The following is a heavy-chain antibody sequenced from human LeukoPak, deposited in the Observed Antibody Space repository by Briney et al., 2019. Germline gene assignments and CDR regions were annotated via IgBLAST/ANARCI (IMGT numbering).Heavy chain of an antibody. CDR1: GGTFISYA. CDR2: IIPIFGRA. J-gene: IGHJ4*02. Sequence: GSSXKVSCKASGGTFISYAISWVRQAPGQGLEWRGRIIPIFGRANYAQKFQGRVTITTDESTSKAYIELSSLRSEDTAVYYCARDSPYDSSGQRYWGQGTLVTVSS. CDR3: ARDSPYDSSGQRY. V-gene: IGHV1-69*05. D-gene: IGHD3-22*01.